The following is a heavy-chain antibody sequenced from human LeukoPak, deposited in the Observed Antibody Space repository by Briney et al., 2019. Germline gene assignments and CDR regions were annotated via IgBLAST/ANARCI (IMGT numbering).Heavy chain of an antibody. CDR2: INHSGST. CDR1: GGSFSGYY. J-gene: IGHJ6*02. V-gene: IGHV4-34*01. D-gene: IGHD3-10*01. Sequence: SETLSLTCAVYGGSFSGYYWSWIRQPPGKGLEWIGEINHSGSTNYNPSLKSRVTISVDTSKNQLSLKLSSVTAADTAVYYCALGGSGYYGSGSYSYYYYGMDVWGQGTTVTVSS. CDR3: ALGGSGYYGSGSYSYYYYGMDV.